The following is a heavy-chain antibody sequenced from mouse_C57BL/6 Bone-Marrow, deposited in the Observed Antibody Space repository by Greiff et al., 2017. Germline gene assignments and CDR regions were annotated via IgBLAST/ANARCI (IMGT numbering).Heavy chain of an antibody. CDR3: ARHEAVWDYDEAWFAY. CDR1: GFSLTSYG. J-gene: IGHJ3*01. D-gene: IGHD2-4*01. CDR2: RWGGGST. Sequence: QVQLKASGPGLVAPSQSLSITCTVSGFSLTSYGVDWVRQPPGKGLEWLGVRWGGGSTNYNSALMSRLSISKDNSKSQVFLKMNSLQTDDTAMYYFARHEAVWDYDEAWFAYWGQGTLVTVSA. V-gene: IGHV2-9*01.